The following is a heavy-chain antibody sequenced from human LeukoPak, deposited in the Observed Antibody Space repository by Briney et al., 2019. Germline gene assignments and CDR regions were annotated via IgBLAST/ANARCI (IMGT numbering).Heavy chain of an antibody. V-gene: IGHV4-39*01. CDR1: GGSISSSSYY. J-gene: IGHJ4*02. Sequence: SETLSLTCTVSGGSISSSSYYWGWIRQPPGKGLEWIGSIYYSGSTYYNPSLKSRVTISVDTSKSQFSLKLSSVTAADTAVYYCARSSANYYDSSGYYYVPPYYFDYWGQGTLVTVSS. D-gene: IGHD3-22*01. CDR2: IYYSGST. CDR3: ARSSANYYDSSGYYYVPPYYFDY.